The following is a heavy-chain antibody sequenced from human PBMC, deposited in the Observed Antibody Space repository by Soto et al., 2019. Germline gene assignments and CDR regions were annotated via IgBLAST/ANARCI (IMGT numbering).Heavy chain of an antibody. Sequence: GESLKISCKGSGYSFTSYWISWVRQMPGKGLEWMGRIDPSDSYTNYSPSFQGHVTISADKSISTAYLQWSSLKASDTAMYYCVRQEAARYYYYYGMDVWGQGTTVTVSS. CDR1: GYSFTSYW. J-gene: IGHJ6*02. V-gene: IGHV5-10-1*01. D-gene: IGHD6-6*01. CDR2: IDPSDSYT. CDR3: VRQEAARYYYYYGMDV.